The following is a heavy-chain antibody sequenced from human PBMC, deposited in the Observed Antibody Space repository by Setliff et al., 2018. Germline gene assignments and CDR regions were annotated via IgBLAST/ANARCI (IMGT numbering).Heavy chain of an antibody. Sequence: SETLSLTCAVYGGSFSDYFWTWIRQPPGKGLEWIGEINHSGSTNYNPSLKSRVTMSVDTSKNQFSLKLSSVTAADTAVYYCARDRRIVGARHAFDIWGQGTMVTVSS. CDR3: ARDRRIVGARHAFDI. CDR1: GGSFSDYF. V-gene: IGHV4-34*01. D-gene: IGHD1-26*01. J-gene: IGHJ3*02. CDR2: INHSGST.